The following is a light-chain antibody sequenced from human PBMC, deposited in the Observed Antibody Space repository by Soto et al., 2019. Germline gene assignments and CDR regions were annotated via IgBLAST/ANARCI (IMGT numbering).Light chain of an antibody. V-gene: IGKV1-5*01. Sequence: DIQMTQSPSTLSGSVGDRVTITCRASQSISTSLAWYQLKPGKAPKLLIFDASTLESGVPSRFSGSASGTEFTLTITSLQPDDFATYYCHHYTRAFGQGTKVDIK. CDR2: DAS. CDR1: QSISTS. CDR3: HHYTRA. J-gene: IGKJ1*01.